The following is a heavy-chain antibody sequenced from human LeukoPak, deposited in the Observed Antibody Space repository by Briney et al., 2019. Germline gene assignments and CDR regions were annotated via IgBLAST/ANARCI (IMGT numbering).Heavy chain of an antibody. Sequence: PGGSLRLSCEVSGLIFSDYAMSWVRQAPGKGLEWVSGISGSGSTTLYADSVKGRFTIFRDNSKNALYLQMNSLRVEDTAVYYCARGRPHGNDYWGQGTLVTVSS. CDR3: ARGRPHGNDY. CDR2: ISGSGSTT. J-gene: IGHJ4*02. CDR1: GLIFSDYA. D-gene: IGHD4-23*01. V-gene: IGHV3-23*01.